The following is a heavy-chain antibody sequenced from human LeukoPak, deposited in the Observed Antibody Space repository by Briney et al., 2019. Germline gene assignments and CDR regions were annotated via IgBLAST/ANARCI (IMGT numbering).Heavy chain of an antibody. Sequence: GRSLRLSCAASGSTFSNYVMHWVRQAPGKGLEWVSYITADSGTTYYADSVKGRFTISRDNAKNSLYLQMSSLRDEDTAVYYCASRDYFDYWGQGTLVTVSS. CDR1: GSTFSNYV. CDR3: ASRDYFDY. CDR2: ITADSGTT. V-gene: IGHV3-48*02. J-gene: IGHJ4*02.